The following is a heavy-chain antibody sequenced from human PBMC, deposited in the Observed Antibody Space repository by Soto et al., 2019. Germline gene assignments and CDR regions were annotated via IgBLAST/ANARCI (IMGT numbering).Heavy chain of an antibody. J-gene: IGHJ6*02. V-gene: IGHV4-30-4*01. CDR2: IYYSGST. CDR3: ARDNPWFGELLPYYYYYGMDV. D-gene: IGHD3-10*01. CDR1: GGSISSGDYY. Sequence: TSETLSLTCIVSGGSISSGDYYWSWIRQPPGKGLEWIGYIYYSGSTYYNPSLKSRVTISVDTSKNQFSLKLSSVTAADTAVYYCARDNPWFGELLPYYYYYGMDVWGQGTTVTVSS.